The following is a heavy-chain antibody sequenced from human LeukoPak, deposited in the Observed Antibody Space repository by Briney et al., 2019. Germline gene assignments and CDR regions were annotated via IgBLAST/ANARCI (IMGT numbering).Heavy chain of an antibody. Sequence: GASVKVSCKASGYTFTGYYMHWVRQAPGQGLEWMGWINPNSGGTNYAQKFQGRVTMTRDTSISTAYMELSRLRSDDTAVYYCARDSCSGGSCYSLDAFDIWGKGTMVTVSS. CDR3: ARDSCSGGSCYSLDAFDI. J-gene: IGHJ3*02. CDR2: INPNSGGT. CDR1: GYTFTGYY. V-gene: IGHV1-2*02. D-gene: IGHD2-15*01.